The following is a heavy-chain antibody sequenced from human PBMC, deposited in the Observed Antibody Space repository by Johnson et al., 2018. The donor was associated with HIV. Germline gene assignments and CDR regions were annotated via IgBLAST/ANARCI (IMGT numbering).Heavy chain of an antibody. CDR2: ISYDGSNK. Sequence: QMQLVESGGGLAQPGGSLRLSCAASGITFSSNYMRWVRQAPGKGLEWVAVISYDGSNKYYADSVKGRFTISRDNSKNTLYRQMSSLRAEDTAVNYCGKDGYRVALDVWGKGTRVTVST. CDR3: GKDGYRVALDV. CDR1: GITFSSNY. V-gene: IGHV3-30*18. J-gene: IGHJ3*01. D-gene: IGHD5-24*01.